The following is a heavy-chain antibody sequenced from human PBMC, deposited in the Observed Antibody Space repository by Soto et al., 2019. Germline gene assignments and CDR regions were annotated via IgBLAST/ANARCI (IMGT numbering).Heavy chain of an antibody. Sequence: GASVKVSCKASGYTFTAYYMHWVRQAPGQGLEWMGWSNPNSGDTKYPQKFQGRVTMTRDTSISTAYMELRSLRSDDTAVYYCAREMSGGYYGSGSYYEGAFDIWGQGTMVTVSS. J-gene: IGHJ3*02. CDR3: AREMSGGYYGSGSYYEGAFDI. CDR1: GYTFTAYY. CDR2: SNPNSGDT. D-gene: IGHD3-10*01. V-gene: IGHV1-2*02.